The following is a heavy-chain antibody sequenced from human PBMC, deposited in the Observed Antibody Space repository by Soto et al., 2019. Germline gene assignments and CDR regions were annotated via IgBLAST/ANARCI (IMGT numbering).Heavy chain of an antibody. Sequence: QVQLVQSGAEEKKPGASVKVSCKASGYTFTGYAMHWVRQAPGQRLEWMGWINVGNGNTKYSQKFQGRVTITRDTSASTAYMELSSLRSEDTAVYYCARAVAVAADFDDWGQGTLVTVSS. CDR3: ARAVAVAADFDD. D-gene: IGHD6-19*01. J-gene: IGHJ4*02. CDR2: INVGNGNT. CDR1: GYTFTGYA. V-gene: IGHV1-3*05.